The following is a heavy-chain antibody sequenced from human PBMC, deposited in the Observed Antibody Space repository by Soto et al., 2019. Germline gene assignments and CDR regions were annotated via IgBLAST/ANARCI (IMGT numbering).Heavy chain of an antibody. CDR2: VTDSGRT. D-gene: IGHD2-15*01. CDR3: ATSGIFRGVFLPIDS. CDR1: GGSFNEYY. Sequence: SETLSLTCAVSGGSFNEYYWTWIRQAPGKGLEWNGEVTDSGRTNHNPSLKSRVDISVDTSRNQFSLRLTSVTAADTAVYYCATSGIFRGVFLPIDSWGQGNLVTVSS. V-gene: IGHV4-34*01. J-gene: IGHJ4*02.